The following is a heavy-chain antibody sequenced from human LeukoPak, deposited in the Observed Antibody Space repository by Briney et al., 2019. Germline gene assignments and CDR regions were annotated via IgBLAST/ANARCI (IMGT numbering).Heavy chain of an antibody. J-gene: IGHJ6*03. CDR3: ARGAYYYDSSGYFPYYYYYMDV. V-gene: IGHV3-11*01. Sequence: GGSLRLSCAASGFTFSDYNMRWIRQAPGKGLEWVSSISRRGSTKYYADSVKGRFTISRDNAKNSLFLQMNSLRAEDTAVYYCARGAYYYDSSGYFPYYYYYMDVWGKGTTVTVSS. CDR2: ISRRGSTK. D-gene: IGHD3-22*01. CDR1: GFTFSDYN.